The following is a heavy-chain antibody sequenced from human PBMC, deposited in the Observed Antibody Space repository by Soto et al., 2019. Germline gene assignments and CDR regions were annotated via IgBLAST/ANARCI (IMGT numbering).Heavy chain of an antibody. J-gene: IGHJ5*02. CDR3: ARVGYCSGGSCYTWFDP. D-gene: IGHD2-15*01. CDR1: GDSVSSNSAA. Sequence: PSQTLSLTCAISGDSVSSNSAAWNWIRQSPSRGLEWLGRTYYRSKWYNDYAVSVKSRITINPDTSKNQFSLQLNSVTPEDTAVYYCARVGYCSGGSCYTWFDPWGQGTLVTVSS. CDR2: TYYRSKWYN. V-gene: IGHV6-1*01.